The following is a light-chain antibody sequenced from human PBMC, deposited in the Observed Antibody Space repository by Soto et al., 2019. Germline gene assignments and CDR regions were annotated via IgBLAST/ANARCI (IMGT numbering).Light chain of an antibody. CDR1: QSVSSY. V-gene: IGKV3-11*01. CDR3: QQRSNWPPT. J-gene: IGKJ1*01. Sequence: EIVLTQSPATLSLSPGERATLSCRASQSVSSYLAWYQQKPGQAPRLLIYDASNRATGIPARFSGSGSGTDFTLASISLEPEDFAVYYYQQRSNWPPTFGQGTKVEIK. CDR2: DAS.